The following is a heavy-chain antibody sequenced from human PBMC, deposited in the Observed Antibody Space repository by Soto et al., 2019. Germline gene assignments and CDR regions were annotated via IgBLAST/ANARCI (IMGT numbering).Heavy chain of an antibody. CDR1: GGSISSGGYY. CDR2: IYYSRST. CDR3: ARDGGVGHFDY. V-gene: IGHV4-31*03. J-gene: IGHJ4*02. Sequence: SETLSLTCTVSGGSISSGGYYWSWIRQHPGKGLEWIGYIYYSRSTYYNPSLKSRVTISVDTSKNQFSLKLSSVTAADTAVYYCARDGGVGHFDYWGQGTLVTVSS. D-gene: IGHD3-16*01.